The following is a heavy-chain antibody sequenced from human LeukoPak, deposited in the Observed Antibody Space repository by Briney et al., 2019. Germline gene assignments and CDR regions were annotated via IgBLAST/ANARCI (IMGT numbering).Heavy chain of an antibody. CDR1: GFTFSSYA. CDR2: ISNDGSGK. Sequence: GGYLRLSCAASGFTFSSYAMHWVRQAPGKGLEWVAVISNDGSGKYYAASVKGRFTISRDNYKNTLYLQMNSLRAEDTALYYCARDGRGYPGGYWGQGTLVSVSS. D-gene: IGHD5-12*01. V-gene: IGHV3-30*04. CDR3: ARDGRGYPGGY. J-gene: IGHJ4*02.